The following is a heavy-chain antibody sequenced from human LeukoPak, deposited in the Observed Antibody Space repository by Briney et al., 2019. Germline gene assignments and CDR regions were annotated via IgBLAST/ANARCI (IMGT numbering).Heavy chain of an antibody. D-gene: IGHD3-3*01. J-gene: IGHJ5*02. CDR1: GYSISSGYY. CDR2: IYHSGST. Sequence: SETLSLTCAVSGYSISSGYYWGWIRQPPGKGLEWIGSIYHSGSTYYNPSLKSRVTISVVTSKNQFSLKLSSVTAADTAVYYCARTVKYYDFWSGYPNWFDPWGQGTLVTVSS. CDR3: ARTVKYYDFWSGYPNWFDP. V-gene: IGHV4-38-2*01.